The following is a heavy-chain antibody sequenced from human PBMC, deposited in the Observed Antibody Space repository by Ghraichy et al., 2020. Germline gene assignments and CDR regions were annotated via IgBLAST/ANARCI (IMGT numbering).Heavy chain of an antibody. D-gene: IGHD3-9*01. Sequence: SVKVSCKASRGTFSSYAISWVRLSPGQGLDWMGGIIPIFGTANYAQKFQGRVTITADESTSTAYMELSSLRSEDTAVYYCARKGGDILTGYSIWGQGTLITVSS. J-gene: IGHJ4*02. V-gene: IGHV1-69*13. CDR1: RGTFSSYA. CDR2: IIPIFGTA. CDR3: ARKGGDILTGYSI.